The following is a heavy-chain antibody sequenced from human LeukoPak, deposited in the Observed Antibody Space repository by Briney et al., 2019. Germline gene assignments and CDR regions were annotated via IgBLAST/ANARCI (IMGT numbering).Heavy chain of an antibody. V-gene: IGHV4-34*01. CDR3: ARMSYGLYYYYGMDV. Sequence: PSETLSLTCAVYGGSFSGYYWSWIRQPPGKGLEWIGEINHSGSTNYNPSHKSRVTISVDTSKNQFSLKLSSVTAADTAVYYCARMSYGLYYYYGMDVWGQGTTVTVSS. CDR2: INHSGST. CDR1: GGSFSGYY. J-gene: IGHJ6*02. D-gene: IGHD5-18*01.